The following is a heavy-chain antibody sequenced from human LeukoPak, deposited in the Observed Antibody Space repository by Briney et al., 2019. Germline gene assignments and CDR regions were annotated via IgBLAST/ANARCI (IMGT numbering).Heavy chain of an antibody. CDR2: ISSSSSYI. J-gene: IGHJ3*02. Sequence: GGSLRLSCAASGFTFSSYSMNWVRQAPGKGLEWVSSISSSSSYIYYADSVKGRFTISRDNAKNSLYLQMNSPRAEDTAVSYCARVFVVEDDAFDIWGQGTMVTVSS. CDR1: GFTFSSYS. CDR3: ARVFVVEDDAFDI. V-gene: IGHV3-21*01. D-gene: IGHD2-2*01.